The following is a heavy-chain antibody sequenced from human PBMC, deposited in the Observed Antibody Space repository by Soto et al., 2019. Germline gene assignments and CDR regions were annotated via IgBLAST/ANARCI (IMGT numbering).Heavy chain of an antibody. Sequence: QLQLQESGPGLVKPSETLSLTCTVSGGSISSRGYYWGWIRQPPGKGLEWIGTIYYSGSTYYNPSLKSRVTISVDTSQNRFSLKLSSVTAADTAVYYCATSNWFDPWGQGTLVTVSS. CDR2: IYYSGST. J-gene: IGHJ5*02. CDR1: GGSISSRGYY. V-gene: IGHV4-39*01. CDR3: ATSNWFDP.